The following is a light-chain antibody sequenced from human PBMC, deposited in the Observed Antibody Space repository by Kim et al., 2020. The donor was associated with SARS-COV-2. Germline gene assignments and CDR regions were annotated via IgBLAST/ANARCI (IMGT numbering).Light chain of an antibody. Sequence: DIQMTQSPSSLSASVGDRVTITCRASQDIRNYLAWFQQKPGKAPKSLIYGASTLHSGVPSKFSDSGSGTDFTLTISSLQPEDFATYYCQQYNGYPTFGQGTRLEIK. V-gene: IGKV1-16*02. J-gene: IGKJ5*01. CDR3: QQYNGYPT. CDR2: GAS. CDR1: QDIRNY.